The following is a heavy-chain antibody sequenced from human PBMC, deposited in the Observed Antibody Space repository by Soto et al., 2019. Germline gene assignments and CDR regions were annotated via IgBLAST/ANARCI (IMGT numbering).Heavy chain of an antibody. V-gene: IGHV1-18*01. CDR1: GYTFPSYG. J-gene: IGHJ5*02. CDR2: ISASNGNT. Sequence: VQLVQSGAEVKKPGASVKVSCKASGYTFPSYGISWVRQAPGQGLEGMGWISASNGNTNYAQKLQGRVTMTTDTSTRTAYMERRSLRDDDTAVYYCARDNYDVWSGYYSGWFDPWGQGTLVTVSS. D-gene: IGHD3-3*01. CDR3: ARDNYDVWSGYYSGWFDP.